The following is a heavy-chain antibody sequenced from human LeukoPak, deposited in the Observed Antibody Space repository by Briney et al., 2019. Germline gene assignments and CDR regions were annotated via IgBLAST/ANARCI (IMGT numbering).Heavy chain of an antibody. D-gene: IGHD3-10*01. CDR1: GYTFTSYD. CDR3: AREGYGSGSYYKADNWFDP. Sequence: ASVKVSCKASGYTFTSYDINWVRQATGQGLEWMGWMNPNSGNTGYAQKFQGRVTMTRNTSISTDYMELSSLRSEDTAVYYCAREGYGSGSYYKADNWFDPWGQGTLVTVSS. V-gene: IGHV1-8*01. J-gene: IGHJ5*02. CDR2: MNPNSGNT.